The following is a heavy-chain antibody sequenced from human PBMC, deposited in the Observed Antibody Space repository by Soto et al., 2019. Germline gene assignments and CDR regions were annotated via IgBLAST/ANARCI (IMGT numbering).Heavy chain of an antibody. J-gene: IGHJ4*02. CDR3: ARGYGDYVLDY. Sequence: QVQLQESGPGLVKPSETLSLTCTVSGGSISSDYWSWIRQPPGKGLEWIGYIYYSGSTNYNPSLKSRVTISVDTSKNQFSLKLSSVTAADTAVYYCARGYGDYVLDYWGQGTLVTVSS. CDR2: IYYSGST. D-gene: IGHD4-17*01. CDR1: GGSISSDY. V-gene: IGHV4-59*01.